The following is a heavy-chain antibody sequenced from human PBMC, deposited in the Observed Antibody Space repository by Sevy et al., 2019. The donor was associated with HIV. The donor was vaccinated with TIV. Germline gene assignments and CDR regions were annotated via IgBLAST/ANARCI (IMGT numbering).Heavy chain of an antibody. CDR1: GYTFTGYY. J-gene: IGHJ6*02. V-gene: IGHV1-2*02. CDR3: ARDRSYCSGGSCYRYYYGMDV. D-gene: IGHD2-15*01. Sequence: ASVKVSCKASGYTFTGYYMHWVRQAPGQGLEWMGWINPNSGGTNYAQKFQGRVTMTRDTSISTAYMELSRLGSDDTAVYYCARDRSYCSGGSCYRYYYGMDVWGQGTTVTVSS. CDR2: INPNSGGT.